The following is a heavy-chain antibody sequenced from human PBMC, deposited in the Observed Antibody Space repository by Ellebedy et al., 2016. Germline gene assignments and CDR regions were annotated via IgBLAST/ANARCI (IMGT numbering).Heavy chain of an antibody. Sequence: SVKVSCXASGGTFSSYAISWVRQAPGQGLEWMGGIIPIFGTANYAQKFQGRVTITADESTSTAYMELSSLRSEDTAVYYCARGLTKRGGRDYWGQGTLVTVSS. CDR2: IIPIFGTA. V-gene: IGHV1-69*13. CDR1: GGTFSSYA. CDR3: ARGLTKRGGRDY. J-gene: IGHJ4*02. D-gene: IGHD3-16*01.